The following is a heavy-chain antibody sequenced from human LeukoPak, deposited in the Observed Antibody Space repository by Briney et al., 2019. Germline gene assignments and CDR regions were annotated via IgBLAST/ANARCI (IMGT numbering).Heavy chain of an antibody. CDR2: ISSSGSTI. J-gene: IGHJ3*02. V-gene: IGHV3-11*04. CDR3: ARDLRRRRAFDI. Sequence: GGSLRLSCAASGFTFSDYYMSWIRQAPGKGLEWVSYISSSGSTIYYADSVRGRFTIYRDNAKNSLYLQMNSLRAEDTAVYYCARDLRRRRAFDIWGQGTMVTVSS. CDR1: GFTFSDYY.